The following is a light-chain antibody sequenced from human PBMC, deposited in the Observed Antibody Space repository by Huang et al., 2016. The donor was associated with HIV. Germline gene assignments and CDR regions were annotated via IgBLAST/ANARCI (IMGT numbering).Light chain of an antibody. V-gene: IGKV1-39*01. CDR3: QQSYSTPWT. CDR1: QNINAY. CDR2: GSS. J-gene: IGKJ1*01. Sequence: DIQLTQSPSSLSASVGDRVTLTCRASQNINAYLNWYRQKPGTAPNLLIHGSSSLQSGVPSRFIGSGSGTDFTLTISSLQPEDFATYYCQQSYSTPWTFGQGTKVEIK.